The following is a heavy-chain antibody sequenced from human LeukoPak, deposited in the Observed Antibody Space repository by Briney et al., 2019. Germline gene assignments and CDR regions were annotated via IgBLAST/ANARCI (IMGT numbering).Heavy chain of an antibody. Sequence: GGSLRLSCAASGFTFSSYGMHWVRQAPGKGLEWVAVIWYDGSNKYYADSVKGRFTISRDNSKNSLYLQMNSLRAEDTAVYYCAKVVAGRYQDYWGQGTLVSVSS. J-gene: IGHJ4*02. D-gene: IGHD6-19*01. CDR1: GFTFSSYG. V-gene: IGHV3-33*06. CDR2: IWYDGSNK. CDR3: AKVVAGRYQDY.